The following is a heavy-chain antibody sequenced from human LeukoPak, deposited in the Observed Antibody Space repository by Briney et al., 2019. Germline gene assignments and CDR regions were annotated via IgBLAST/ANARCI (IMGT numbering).Heavy chain of an antibody. CDR1: GFTVSSNY. J-gene: IGHJ4*02. Sequence: PGGSLRLSCAVSGFTVSSNYMSWVRQAPGKELEWVSVFYSGGSTYYTNSVKGRFTISRDNSKNTLYLQMNSLRVEDTAVYYRVGCEDRDYFDYWGQGTLVTVSS. D-gene: IGHD5-12*01. V-gene: IGHV3-53*01. CDR3: VGCEDRDYFDY. CDR2: FYSGGST.